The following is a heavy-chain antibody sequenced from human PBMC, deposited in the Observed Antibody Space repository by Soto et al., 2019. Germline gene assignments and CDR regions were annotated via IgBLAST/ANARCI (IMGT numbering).Heavy chain of an antibody. Sequence: QVQLQESGPGLVKPSETLSLTCTVSGGSISTYYWSCIRQPPGQGLEWIGQIYYSGSTNSNPSLKSRVTISVDTSKNQFAQKLRSVTAADTAVYYCARRWGTTLDYWGQGTLVTVSS. V-gene: IGHV4-59*08. CDR2: IYYSGST. CDR3: ARRWGTTLDY. CDR1: GGSISTYY. D-gene: IGHD3-16*01. J-gene: IGHJ4*02.